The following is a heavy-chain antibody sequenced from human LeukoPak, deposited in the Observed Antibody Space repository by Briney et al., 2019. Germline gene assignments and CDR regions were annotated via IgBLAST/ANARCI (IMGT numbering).Heavy chain of an antibody. CDR2: IIPICGIA. V-gene: IGHV1-69*04. CDR1: GNTFTSYS. CDR3: ARGGGYCSSTSCDPTWFEP. Sequence: GASVKVSCKASGNTFTSYSISWVRQAPGQGLEWMGRIIPICGIANYAQKFQGRVTISADKSPSTASMELSSLRSEDTAVYYCARGGGYCSSTSCDPTWFEPTGQGTLVTVSS. J-gene: IGHJ5*02. D-gene: IGHD2-2*01.